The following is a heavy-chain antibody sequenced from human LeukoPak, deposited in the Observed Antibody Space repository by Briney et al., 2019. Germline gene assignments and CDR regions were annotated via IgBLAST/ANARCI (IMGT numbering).Heavy chain of an antibody. J-gene: IGHJ6*02. D-gene: IGHD3-10*01. CDR3: ARDRSGRFVYYGMDV. V-gene: IGHV3-30-3*01. CDR2: ISYDGSTK. CDR1: GFTFSSYA. Sequence: PGGSLRLSCAASGFTFSSYAMHWVRQAPGKGLEWVAVISYDGSTKYYADSVKGRFTISRDNSKNTLYLQMNSLRAEDSAVYYCARDRSGRFVYYGMDVWGQGTTVTVSS.